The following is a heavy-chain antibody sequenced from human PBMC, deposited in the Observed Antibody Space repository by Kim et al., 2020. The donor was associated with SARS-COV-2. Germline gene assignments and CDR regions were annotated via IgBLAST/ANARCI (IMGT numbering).Heavy chain of an antibody. CDR3: ARGFGYYYYGMDV. D-gene: IGHD3-16*01. Sequence: AQKLQGRVTMTTDTSTSTAYMELRSLRSDDTAVYYCARGFGYYYYGMDVWGQGTTVTVSS. V-gene: IGHV1-18*01. J-gene: IGHJ6*02.